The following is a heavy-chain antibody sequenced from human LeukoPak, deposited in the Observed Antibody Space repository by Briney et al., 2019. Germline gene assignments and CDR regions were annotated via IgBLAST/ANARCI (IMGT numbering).Heavy chain of an antibody. J-gene: IGHJ5*02. CDR3: AGGSLWFGDYWFDP. V-gene: IGHV4-59*01. CDR2: IYYSGST. D-gene: IGHD3-10*01. Sequence: SETLSLTCTVSGGSISSYYWSWIRQPPGKGLEWIGYIYYSGSTNYNPSLKSRVTISVDTSKNQFSLKLSSVTAADTAVYYCAGGSLWFGDYWFDPWGQGTLVTVSS. CDR1: GGSISSYY.